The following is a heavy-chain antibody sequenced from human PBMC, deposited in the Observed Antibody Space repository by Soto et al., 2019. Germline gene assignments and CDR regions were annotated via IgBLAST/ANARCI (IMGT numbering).Heavy chain of an antibody. CDR2: IYSAGST. CDR3: ARAREPEYNRAIFFDI. Sequence: GGSLRLSCAASGLTVSSSYMSWVRQAPGKGLQWVSVIYSAGSTYYANSVKGRFTISRDISTNMVYLQMSSLTDEDTAVYYCARAREPEYNRAIFFDIWGQGALVTVSS. CDR1: GLTVSSSY. V-gene: IGHV3-53*01. D-gene: IGHD1-1*01. J-gene: IGHJ4*02.